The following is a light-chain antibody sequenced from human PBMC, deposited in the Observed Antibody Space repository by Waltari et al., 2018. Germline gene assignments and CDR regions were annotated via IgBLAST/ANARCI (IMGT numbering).Light chain of an antibody. CDR3: SSYTSSSTVV. V-gene: IGLV2-14*01. Sequence: QSALTQPASVSGSPGQSITISCTGTSSDVGGYNYVSWYQQHPGKAPKLMIYEVSNRPSGVSNRFSGSKSGNAASLTISWLQAEYEADYYCSSYTSSSTVVFGGGTKLTVL. J-gene: IGLJ2*01. CDR2: EVS. CDR1: SSDVGGYNY.